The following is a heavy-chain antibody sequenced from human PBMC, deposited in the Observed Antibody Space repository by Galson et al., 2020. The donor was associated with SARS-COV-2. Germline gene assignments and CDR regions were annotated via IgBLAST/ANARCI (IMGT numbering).Heavy chain of an antibody. CDR2: IKQDGSEK. D-gene: IGHD3-3*01. J-gene: IGHJ6*02. CDR3: ARDGDPYYYYGLDV. Sequence: GESMKISCAASGFTFSSYWMSWVRQAPGKGLEWVANIKQDGSEKYYVDSVKGRFTISRDNAKNSLYLQMTSLRAEDTAVYYCARDGDPYYYYGLDVWGQGTTVTVSS. V-gene: IGHV3-7*01. CDR1: GFTFSSYW.